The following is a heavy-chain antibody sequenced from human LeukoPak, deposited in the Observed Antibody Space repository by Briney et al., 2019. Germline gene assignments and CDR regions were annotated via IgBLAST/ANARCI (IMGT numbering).Heavy chain of an antibody. CDR3: AKDGPHYYGSGSYYNSLYGMDV. V-gene: IGHV3-30*18. CDR2: ISYDGSNK. CDR1: GFTFSSYG. J-gene: IGHJ6*02. Sequence: GGSLRLSCAASGFTFSSYGMHWVRQAPGKGLEWVAVISYDGSNKYYADSVKGRFTISRDNPKNTLYLQMNSLRAEDTAVYYCAKDGPHYYGSGSYYNSLYGMDVWGQGTMVTVSS. D-gene: IGHD3-10*01.